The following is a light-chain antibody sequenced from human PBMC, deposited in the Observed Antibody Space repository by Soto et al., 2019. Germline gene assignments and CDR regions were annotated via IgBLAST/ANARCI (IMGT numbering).Light chain of an antibody. V-gene: IGLV2-23*02. J-gene: IGLJ1*01. Sequence: QSALTQPASVSGSPGQSITISCTGSNSDIGNYNIVSWYQQHPDKAPQLIIYEVTKRPSGVSNRFSGSKSGNTASLTISGLQAEDEGDYHGGSYAGSNVLVFGTGTKLTVL. CDR3: GSYAGSNVLV. CDR1: NSDIGNYNI. CDR2: EVT.